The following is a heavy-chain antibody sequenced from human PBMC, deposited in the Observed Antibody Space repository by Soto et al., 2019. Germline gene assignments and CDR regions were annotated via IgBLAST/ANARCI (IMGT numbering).Heavy chain of an antibody. J-gene: IGHJ6*02. Sequence: EVQLVESGGGLVQAGGSLRLFCAVSGFTFSSYEMNWVRQAPGKGLEWVSYIGTRGKTIYYADSVGGRFTISRDNAKNSLYLQMNSLRAEDTAVYFCARDPAIYSGKFDYGLDVWGRGTTVTVSS. V-gene: IGHV3-48*03. CDR1: GFTFSSYE. CDR3: ARDPAIYSGKFDYGLDV. D-gene: IGHD4-4*01. CDR2: IGTRGKTI.